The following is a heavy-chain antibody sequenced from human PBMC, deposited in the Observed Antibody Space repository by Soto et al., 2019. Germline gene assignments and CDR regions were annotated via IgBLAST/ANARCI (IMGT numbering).Heavy chain of an antibody. V-gene: IGHV1-69*08. J-gene: IGHJ4*02. CDR2: IIPILGIA. Sequence: QVQLVQSGAEVKKPGFSVKVSCKASGGTFSSYTISWVRQAPGQGLEWMGRIIPILGIANYAQKFQGRVTITADKSTSTAYMELSSLKSEDTAVYYCARDQGRRENYYGSGSYGQHWGQGTLVTVSS. CDR3: ARDQGRRENYYGSGSYGQH. CDR1: GGTFSSYT. D-gene: IGHD3-10*01.